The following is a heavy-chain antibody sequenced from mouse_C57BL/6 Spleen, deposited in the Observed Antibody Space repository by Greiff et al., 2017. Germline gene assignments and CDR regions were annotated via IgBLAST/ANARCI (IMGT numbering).Heavy chain of an antibody. V-gene: IGHV1-69*01. CDR3: ARKTTVVAPFDY. J-gene: IGHJ2*01. Sequence: VQLQQPGAELVMPGASVKLSCKASGYTFTSYWMHWVKQRPGQGLEWIGEIDPSDSYTNYNQKFKGKSTLTVDKSSSTAYMQLSSLTSEDSAVYYCARKTTVVAPFDYWGQGTTLTVSS. CDR1: GYTFTSYW. CDR2: IDPSDSYT. D-gene: IGHD1-1*01.